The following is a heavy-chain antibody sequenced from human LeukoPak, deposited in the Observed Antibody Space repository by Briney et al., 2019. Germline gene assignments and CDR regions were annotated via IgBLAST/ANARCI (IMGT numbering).Heavy chain of an antibody. Sequence: ASVKVSCKASGYTFTSYGINWVRQAPGQGLEWMGWISAYNGNTNYAQKVQGRVTMTTDTSTSTAYMELRSLRSDDTAVYYCARDYVVVPTAPCGYWGQGTLVTVSS. CDR2: ISAYNGNT. J-gene: IGHJ4*02. V-gene: IGHV1-18*01. CDR1: GYTFTSYG. CDR3: ARDYVVVPTAPCGY. D-gene: IGHD2-2*01.